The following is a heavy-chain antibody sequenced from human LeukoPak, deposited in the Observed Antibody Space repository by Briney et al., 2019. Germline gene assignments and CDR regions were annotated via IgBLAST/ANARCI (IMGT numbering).Heavy chain of an antibody. J-gene: IGHJ4*02. D-gene: IGHD3-10*01. Sequence: GGSLRLSCAASGFTFSSYWMSWVRQAPGKGLEWVSVLYRDGTRYYADSVKGRFTISRDNSKNTLYLQMNSLRAEDTAVYYCARGGINSHFDYWGQGTLVTVSS. V-gene: IGHV3-53*01. CDR1: GFTFSSYW. CDR3: ARGGINSHFDY. CDR2: LYRDGTR.